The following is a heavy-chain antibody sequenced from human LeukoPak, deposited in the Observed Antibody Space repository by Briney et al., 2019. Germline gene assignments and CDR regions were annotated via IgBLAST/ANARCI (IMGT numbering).Heavy chain of an antibody. J-gene: IGHJ4*02. CDR2: IRYDGSNK. CDR1: GFTFSSYG. Sequence: GGSLRLSCAASGFTFSSYGMHWVRQAPGKGLEWVAFIRYDGSNKYYADSVKGRFTISRDNSKNTLYLQMNSLGAEDTAVYYCASFLSARTIDYWGQGTLVTVSS. CDR3: ASFLSARTIDY. V-gene: IGHV3-30*02. D-gene: IGHD6-25*01.